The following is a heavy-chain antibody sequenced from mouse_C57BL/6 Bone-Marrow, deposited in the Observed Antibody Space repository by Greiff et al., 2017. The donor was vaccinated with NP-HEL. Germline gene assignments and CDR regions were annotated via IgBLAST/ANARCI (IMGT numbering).Heavy chain of an antibody. CDR2: FHPYNDDT. J-gene: IGHJ2*01. CDR1: GYTFTTYP. CDR3: ARRYYDYDRGYLDY. V-gene: IGHV1-47*01. Sequence: QVHVKQSGAELVKPGASVKMSCKASGYTFTTYPIEWMKQNHGKSLEWIGNFHPYNDDTKYNEKFKGKATLTVEKSSSTVYLELSRLTSDDSAVYYCARRYYDYDRGYLDYWGQGTTLTVSS. D-gene: IGHD2-4*01.